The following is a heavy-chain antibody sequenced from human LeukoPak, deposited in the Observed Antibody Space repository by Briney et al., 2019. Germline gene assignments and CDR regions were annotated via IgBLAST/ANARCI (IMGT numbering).Heavy chain of an antibody. CDR1: GFIIGSYW. CDR2: IRQDGSEK. D-gene: IGHD2/OR15-2a*01. V-gene: IGHV3-7*01. CDR3: ARAGYYGDDAFDL. J-gene: IGHJ3*01. Sequence: GGSLRLSCVASGFIIGSYWMSWVRQAPGKGLEWVANIRQDGSEKYYVDSVKGRLTISRDNAKNSLYLQMNNLTAADTAIYYCARAGYYGDDAFDLWGRGSRVTVSS.